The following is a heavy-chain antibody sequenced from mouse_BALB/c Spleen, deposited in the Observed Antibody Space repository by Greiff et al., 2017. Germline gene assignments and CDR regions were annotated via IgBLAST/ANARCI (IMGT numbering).Heavy chain of an antibody. Sequence: EVQGVESGGGLVQPGGSLKLSCAASGFTFSSYTMSWVRQTPEKRLEWVAYISNGGGSTYYPDTVKGRFTISRDNAKNTLYLQMSSLKSEDTAMYYCARREYGNYGWFAYWGQGTLVTVSA. CDR3: ARREYGNYGWFAY. J-gene: IGHJ3*01. CDR1: GFTFSSYT. V-gene: IGHV5-12-2*01. D-gene: IGHD2-10*02. CDR2: ISNGGGST.